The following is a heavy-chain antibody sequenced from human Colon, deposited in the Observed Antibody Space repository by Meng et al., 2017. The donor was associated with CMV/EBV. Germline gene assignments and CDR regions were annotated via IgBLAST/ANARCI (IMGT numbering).Heavy chain of an antibody. V-gene: IGHV1-8*01. CDR2: MNPNSGNT. D-gene: IGHD3-3*01. Sequence: GYTFTSYDINWVRQATGQGLEWMGWMNPNSGNTGSAQRFQGRVTMTRDTSMSTAYMELSSLRSEDTAVYYCARGGITIFGVVLATDYWGQGTLVTVSS. CDR1: GYTFTSYD. J-gene: IGHJ4*02. CDR3: ARGGITIFGVVLATDY.